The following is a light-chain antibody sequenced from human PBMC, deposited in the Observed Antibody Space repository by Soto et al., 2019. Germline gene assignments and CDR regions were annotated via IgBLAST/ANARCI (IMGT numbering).Light chain of an antibody. V-gene: IGKV1-5*01. CDR3: QQYNTYPWT. CDR1: QSIGNW. CDR2: DAS. Sequence: DVQLTQAPSTLSASVGDRVTISCRASQSIGNWLAWYQQKPGKAPNLLIYDASTLENGVPSRFSGSASGTDFTLTISSLQPDDFATYYCQQYNTYPWTFGQGTKVDIK. J-gene: IGKJ1*01.